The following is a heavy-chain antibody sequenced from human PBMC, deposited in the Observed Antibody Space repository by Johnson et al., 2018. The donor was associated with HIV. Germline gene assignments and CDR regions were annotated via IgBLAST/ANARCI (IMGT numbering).Heavy chain of an antibody. Sequence: QVQLVESGGGLVQPGRSLRLSCAASGFTFDDYAMHWVRQAPGKGLEWVSGIYSGGRTYYADSVKGRFTISRENSKNTLYLQMNSLRAEDTAVYYCAKDLVDTAMDDAFDIWGQGTTVTVSS. D-gene: IGHD5-18*01. CDR3: AKDLVDTAMDDAFDI. J-gene: IGHJ3*02. V-gene: IGHV3-NL1*01. CDR1: GFTFDDYA. CDR2: IYSGGRT.